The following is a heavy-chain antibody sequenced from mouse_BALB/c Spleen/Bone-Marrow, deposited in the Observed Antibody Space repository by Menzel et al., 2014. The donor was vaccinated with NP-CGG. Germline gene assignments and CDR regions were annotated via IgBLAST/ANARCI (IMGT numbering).Heavy chain of an antibody. CDR3: ASSFITTAYYFDY. Sequence: EVQLQQSGPELVKPGASVKISCKASGYSFTGYFMNWVMQSLGKSLEWIGRINPYNGDTFYNQKFKGKATLTVDKSSSTAHMELRSLASEDSAVYYCASSFITTAYYFDYWGQGTTLTVSS. V-gene: IGHV1-20*02. CDR1: GYSFTGYF. J-gene: IGHJ2*01. CDR2: INPYNGDT. D-gene: IGHD1-2*01.